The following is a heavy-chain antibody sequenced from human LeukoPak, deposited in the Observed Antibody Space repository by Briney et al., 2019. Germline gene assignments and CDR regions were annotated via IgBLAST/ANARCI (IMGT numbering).Heavy chain of an antibody. J-gene: IGHJ3*02. V-gene: IGHV1-18*01. Sequence: ASVKVSCKPSGYTFTSYGINWVRQAPGQGLEWMGWISTYNGHTNYAQTLQGRVTMTTDTSTTTAYMELRSLRSDDTAVYYCARHRLPRVYYDRSGYYHGGFDIWGQGTMVTVSS. CDR2: ISTYNGHT. D-gene: IGHD3-22*01. CDR1: GYTFTSYG. CDR3: ARHRLPRVYYDRSGYYHGGFDI.